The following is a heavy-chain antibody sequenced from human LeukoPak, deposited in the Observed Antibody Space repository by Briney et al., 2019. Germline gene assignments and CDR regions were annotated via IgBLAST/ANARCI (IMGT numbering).Heavy chain of an antibody. J-gene: IGHJ4*02. CDR3: ARGRDTMIVGGFDY. D-gene: IGHD3-22*01. Sequence: SETLSLTCTVSGGSISSYYWSWLRQPAGKGLEWIGRIYTSGSTNYNPSLKSRVTMSVDTSKNQFSLKLSSVTAADTAVYYCARGRDTMIVGGFDYWGQGTLVTVSS. CDR2: IYTSGST. CDR1: GGSISSYY. V-gene: IGHV4-4*07.